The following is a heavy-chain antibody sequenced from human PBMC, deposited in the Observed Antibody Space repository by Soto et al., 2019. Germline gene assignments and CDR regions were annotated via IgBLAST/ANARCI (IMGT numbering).Heavy chain of an antibody. CDR3: ASSYSGSYFESYWFDP. D-gene: IGHD1-26*01. J-gene: IGHJ5*02. CDR1: GYTFTGYY. CDR2: INPNSGGT. Sequence: ASVNVSCKSSGYTFTGYYMHWVRQSPGQGLEWMGWINPNSGGTNYAQKFQGRVTMTRDTSISTAYMELSRLRSDDTAVYYCASSYSGSYFESYWFDPWGQGTLVTVSS. V-gene: IGHV1-2*02.